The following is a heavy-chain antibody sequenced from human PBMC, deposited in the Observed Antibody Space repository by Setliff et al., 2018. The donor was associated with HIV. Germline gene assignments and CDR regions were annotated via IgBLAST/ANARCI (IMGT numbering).Heavy chain of an antibody. D-gene: IGHD2-15*01. CDR3: ARDRSGGDAFDI. Sequence: LRLSCAASGFTVSSNFMSWVRQAPGKGLEWVSVIYRAGSTYYADSVKGRFTISRHNSKNTLFLQMNSLRADDTAVYYCARDRSGGDAFDIWGQGTMVTVSS. J-gene: IGHJ3*02. CDR2: IYRAGST. V-gene: IGHV3-53*04. CDR1: GFTVSSNF.